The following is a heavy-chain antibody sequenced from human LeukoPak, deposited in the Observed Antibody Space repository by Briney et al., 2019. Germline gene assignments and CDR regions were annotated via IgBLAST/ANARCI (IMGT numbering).Heavy chain of an antibody. CDR2: IYTSGST. D-gene: IGHD2-2*01. V-gene: IGHV4-4*07. CDR3: ARDKVAAMQDYYYYYYMDV. CDR1: GGSISTYY. Sequence: SETLSLTCTVSGGSISTYYWSWIRQPPGEGLEWIGRIYTSGSTNYNPSLKSRVTMSVDTSKNQFSLKLSSVTAADTAVYYCARDKVAAMQDYYYYYYMDVWGKGTTVTVSS. J-gene: IGHJ6*03.